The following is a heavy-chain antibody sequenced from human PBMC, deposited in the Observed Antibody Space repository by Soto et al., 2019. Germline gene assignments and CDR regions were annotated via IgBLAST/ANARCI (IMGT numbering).Heavy chain of an antibody. D-gene: IGHD2-15*01. Sequence: LSLTCAVSSVSISSSNWWRGVRQPAGKGLEWVSVIYAGSITFYAASVKGRFTISRDDSKNSLYLQMNSLRAEDTAVYYSARIPHDNRGTRLDYCARGT. CDR1: SVSISSSNW. CDR3: ARIPHDNRGTRLDY. CDR2: IYAGSIT. J-gene: IGHJ4*02. V-gene: IGHV3-53*01.